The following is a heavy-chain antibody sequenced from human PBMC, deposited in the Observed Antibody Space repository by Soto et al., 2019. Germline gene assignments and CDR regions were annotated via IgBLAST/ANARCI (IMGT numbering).Heavy chain of an antibody. CDR2: IYVTGAV. V-gene: IGHV4-31*03. CDR3: ARLRIATNNYKWFDP. J-gene: IGHJ5*02. D-gene: IGHD2-21*01. CDR1: GAALNSGNYY. Sequence: SETRSLTCSVSGAALNSGNYYWSWIRQVPWKGLEWIGHIYVTGAVDYNPSLRDRITISQDTSERQFSLNLRLVTAADTAVYYCARLRIATNNYKWFDPWGQGTLVTVSS.